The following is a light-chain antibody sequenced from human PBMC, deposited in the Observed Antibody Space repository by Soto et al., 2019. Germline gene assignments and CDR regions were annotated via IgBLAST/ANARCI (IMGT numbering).Light chain of an antibody. V-gene: IGKV1-9*01. CDR3: QQLDSDPPWM. J-gene: IGKJ1*01. CDR1: QDIRTY. Sequence: IHLTQSPSSLSASVGDRVTITCRASQDIRTYLAWYQQSPGRAPKLLIYLASNLHTGVPSRFSGSGSGTEFTLPLSGLQPEDFETYYCQQLDSDPPWMFGQGTRVEIK. CDR2: LAS.